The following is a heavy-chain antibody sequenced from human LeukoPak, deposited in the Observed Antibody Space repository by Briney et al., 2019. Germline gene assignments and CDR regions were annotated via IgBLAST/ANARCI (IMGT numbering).Heavy chain of an antibody. CDR3: ARGGAAAGTEVYFDY. CDR1: GFTFSSYW. V-gene: IGHV3-7*01. Sequence: PGGSLRLSCAASGFTFSSYWVSWVRQAPGKGLEWVANIKQDGSEKYYVDSVKGRFTISRDNAKNSLYLQMNSLRAEDTAVYYCARGGAAAGTEVYFDYWGQGTLVTVSS. D-gene: IGHD6-13*01. CDR2: IKQDGSEK. J-gene: IGHJ4*02.